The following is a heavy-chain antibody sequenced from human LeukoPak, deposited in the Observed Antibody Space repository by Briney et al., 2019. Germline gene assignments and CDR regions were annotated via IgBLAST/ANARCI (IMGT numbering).Heavy chain of an antibody. CDR1: GGSISSYY. CDR2: TYTSGST. Sequence: SETLSLTCTVSGGSISSYYWSWIRQPAGKGLEWIGRTYTSGSTNYNPSLESRITMSVDTSNNQFSLKVSSVTAADTAIYYCGKTDIYFNPIDYWGPGSLVTVSS. J-gene: IGHJ4*02. D-gene: IGHD3-9*01. CDR3: GKTDIYFNPIDY. V-gene: IGHV4-4*07.